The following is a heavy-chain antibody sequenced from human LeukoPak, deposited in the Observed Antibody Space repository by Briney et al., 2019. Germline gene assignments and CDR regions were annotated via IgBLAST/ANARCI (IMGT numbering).Heavy chain of an antibody. CDR2: ISSSGSTI. V-gene: IGHV3-48*03. Sequence: GGSLRLSCAASGFTFSSYEMSWVRQAQGKGVEGVSYISSSGSTIYYADSVKGRFTISRDNAKNSLYLQMNCLRAEDTAVYYCAGGSSWYSGGMDVWGQGTTVTVSS. J-gene: IGHJ6*02. D-gene: IGHD6-13*01. CDR1: GFTFSSYE. CDR3: AGGSSWYSGGMDV.